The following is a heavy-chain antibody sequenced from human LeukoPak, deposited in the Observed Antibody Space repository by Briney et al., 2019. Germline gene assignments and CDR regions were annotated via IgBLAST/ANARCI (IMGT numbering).Heavy chain of an antibody. J-gene: IGHJ6*03. CDR3: ATGVGPTHPHYYYSYMDV. CDR1: GYTLSELS. D-gene: IGHD1-26*01. Sequence: ASVKVSCKVSGYTLSELSMHWVRQAPGKGLEWMGSFDREESKTIDAQKFQGRVTMTEDTSTDTAYMELSSLRSEDTAVYYCATGVGPTHPHYYYSYMDVWGKGTTVTVSS. V-gene: IGHV1-24*01. CDR2: FDREESKT.